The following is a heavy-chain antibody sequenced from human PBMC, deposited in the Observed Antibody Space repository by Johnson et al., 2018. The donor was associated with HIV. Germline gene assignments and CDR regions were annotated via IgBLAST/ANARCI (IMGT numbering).Heavy chain of an antibody. V-gene: IGHV3-11*04. D-gene: IGHD6-19*01. CDR2: LSSSGTTI. Sequence: QVQLVESGGGLVTPGGSLRLSCAASGFTFPDYYMSWIRPAPGKGLERVTSLSSSGTTIFYADSVQGRSTISSDNAKNSLYLQMNSLRAEYTAVYYCARIPGSGCEHDAFDIWGHGTMVTVSS. J-gene: IGHJ3*02. CDR3: ARIPGSGCEHDAFDI. CDR1: GFTFPDYY.